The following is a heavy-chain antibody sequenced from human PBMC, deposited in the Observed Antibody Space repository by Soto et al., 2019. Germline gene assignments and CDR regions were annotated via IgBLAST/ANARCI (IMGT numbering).Heavy chain of an antibody. CDR3: VRVSYDLWTGPGMIEY. D-gene: IGHD3-3*01. J-gene: IGHJ4*02. V-gene: IGHV4-38-2*01. CDR1: GYSISSGYY. CDR2: IYHSGAT. Sequence: PSETLSLTCAVSGYSISSGYYWGWIRQPPGKGLEWIATIYHSGATYYNPSLESRVTISVDTSKNQFSLKLTSVIAADTAVYFCVRVSYDLWTGPGMIEYWGQGTLVTVSS.